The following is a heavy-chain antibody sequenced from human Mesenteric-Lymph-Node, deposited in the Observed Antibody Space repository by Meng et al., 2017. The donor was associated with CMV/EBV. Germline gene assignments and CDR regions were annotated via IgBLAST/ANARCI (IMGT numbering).Heavy chain of an antibody. D-gene: IGHD3-3*02. J-gene: IGHJ6*02. CDR2: IYSDGNT. CDR1: GFSVSSSS. Sequence: GGSLRLSCAASGFSVSSSSMTWVRQAPGKGLEWVSVIYSDGNTYHADSVNGRFTISRDNSKNTVFFQMNNLRADDTAVYYCARSEGHVWSGSYTAPSYSFYALDVWGQGTAVTVSS. CDR3: ARSEGHVWSGSYTAPSYSFYALDV. V-gene: IGHV3-53*01.